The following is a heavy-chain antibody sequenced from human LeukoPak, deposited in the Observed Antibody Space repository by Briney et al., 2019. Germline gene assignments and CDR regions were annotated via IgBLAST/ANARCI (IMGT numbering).Heavy chain of an antibody. J-gene: IGHJ6*02. V-gene: IGHV4-59*08. CDR2: IYYSGST. CDR1: GGSISSYY. Sequence: SETLSLTCTVSGGSISSYYWNWIRQPPGKGLEWIGYIYYSGSTNYNPSLKSRVTISVDTSKNQFSLKLSSVTAADTAVYYCARLNYYDSSGYSGLYGMDVWGQGTTVTVSS. D-gene: IGHD3-22*01. CDR3: ARLNYYDSSGYSGLYGMDV.